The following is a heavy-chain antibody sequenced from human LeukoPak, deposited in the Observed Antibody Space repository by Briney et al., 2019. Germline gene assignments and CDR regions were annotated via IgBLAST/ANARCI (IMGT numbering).Heavy chain of an antibody. Sequence: QPGGSLRLSCAVTGFTFSTFWMHWVRQVPGKGLVWVSYINGDGTTTTYADSVKGRFTISRDNAKNTVYLQMNSLRGEDSAVYYCGRWNYGMDVWGQGTTVTVSS. CDR3: GRWNYGMDV. CDR2: INGDGTTT. V-gene: IGHV3-74*03. CDR1: GFTFSTFW. J-gene: IGHJ6*02.